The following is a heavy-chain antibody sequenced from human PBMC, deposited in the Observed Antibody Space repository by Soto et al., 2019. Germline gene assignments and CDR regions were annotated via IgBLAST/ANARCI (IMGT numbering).Heavy chain of an antibody. J-gene: IGHJ3*02. CDR2: IWYDGSNK. V-gene: IGHV3-33*01. CDR3: ARGLYSSSWYVDAFDI. D-gene: IGHD6-13*01. Sequence: QVQLVESGGGVVQPGRSLRLSCAASGSTFSSYGMHWVRQAPGKGLEWVAVIWYDGSNKYYADSVKGRFTISRDNSKNTLYLQMNSLRAEDTAVYYCARGLYSSSWYVDAFDIWGQGTMVTVSS. CDR1: GSTFSSYG.